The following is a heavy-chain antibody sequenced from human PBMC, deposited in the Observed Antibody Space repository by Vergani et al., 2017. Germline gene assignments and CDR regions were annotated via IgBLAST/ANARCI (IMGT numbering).Heavy chain of an antibody. Sequence: QVQLVESGGGVVQPGGSLRLYCAASGFTFNSYGMHWVRQAPGKGLEWVASIRADESRRYYGDSMEGPFTISRDNSKNRLYLQMKSLRPEDTAVYYCAKEGGGYCSGGACYPEYWGQGTLVIVSS. D-gene: IGHD2-15*01. CDR2: IRADESRR. CDR1: GFTFNSYG. CDR3: AKEGGGYCSGGACYPEY. J-gene: IGHJ4*02. V-gene: IGHV3-30*02.